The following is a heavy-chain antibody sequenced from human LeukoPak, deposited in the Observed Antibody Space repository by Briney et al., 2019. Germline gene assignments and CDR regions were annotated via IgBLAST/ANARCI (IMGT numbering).Heavy chain of an antibody. Sequence: PGGSLRLSCAASGFTFDDYGMSWVRQAPGKGLELVSGINWNGGSTGYADSVMGRFTISRDNAKISLDLTMNSLRAKVTALNYSPRGDGNDDFDIWGKGTMVTVSS. CDR2: INWNGGST. CDR3: PRGDGNDDFDI. J-gene: IGHJ3*02. V-gene: IGHV3-20*04. CDR1: GFTFDDYG.